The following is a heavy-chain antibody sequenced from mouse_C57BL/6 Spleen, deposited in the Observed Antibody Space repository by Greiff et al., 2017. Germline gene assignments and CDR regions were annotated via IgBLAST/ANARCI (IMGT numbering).Heavy chain of an antibody. CDR3: TRYYYGSSYNFDY. J-gene: IGHJ2*01. Sequence: VQLQQSGTVLARPGASVKMSCKTSGYTFTSYWMHWVKQRPGQGLEWIGAIYPGNSDTSYNQKFKGKAKLTAVTSASTAYMELSSLTNEDSAVYYCTRYYYGSSYNFDYWGQGTTLTVSS. V-gene: IGHV1-5*01. CDR2: IYPGNSDT. CDR1: GYTFTSYW. D-gene: IGHD1-1*01.